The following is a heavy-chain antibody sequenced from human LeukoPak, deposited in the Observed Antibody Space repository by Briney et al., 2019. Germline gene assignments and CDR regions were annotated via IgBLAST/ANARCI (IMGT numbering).Heavy chain of an antibody. Sequence: NPGGSLRLSCAASGFTFSSYSMNWVRQAPGKGLEWVSSISSSSSYIYYADSVKGRFTISRDNSKNTLYLQMNSLRAEDTAVYYCAKRIVGATGGFGAFDIWGQGTMVTVSS. J-gene: IGHJ3*02. CDR1: GFTFSSYS. CDR3: AKRIVGATGGFGAFDI. D-gene: IGHD1-26*01. CDR2: ISSSSSYI. V-gene: IGHV3-21*04.